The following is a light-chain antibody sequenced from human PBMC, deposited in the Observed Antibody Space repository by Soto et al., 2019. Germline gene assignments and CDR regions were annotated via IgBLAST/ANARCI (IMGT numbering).Light chain of an antibody. CDR3: AAWDDSLSGYD. J-gene: IGLJ1*01. CDR1: SSNIGSNY. CDR2: RNN. V-gene: IGLV1-47*01. Sequence: QSVLTQPPSASGTPGQRVTISCSGSSSNIGSNYVYWYQQLPGTAPKLLIYRNNQRPSGVPDRFSGSKSGTSASLAISGLRSEDEADYYCAAWDDSLSGYDFGTGTNVTVL.